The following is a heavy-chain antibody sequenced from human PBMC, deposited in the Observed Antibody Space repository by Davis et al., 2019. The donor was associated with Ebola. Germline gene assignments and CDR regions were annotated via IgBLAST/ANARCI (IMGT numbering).Heavy chain of an antibody. V-gene: IGHV4-30-2*01. CDR1: GGSISSGGYS. CDR2: IYHSGST. Sequence: MPSETLSLTCAVSGGSISSGGYSWSWIRQPPGKGLEWIGYIYHSGSTYYNPSLKSRVTISVDRSKNQFSLKLRSVTAADTAVYYCARHPGPDYWGQGTLVTVSS. CDR3: ARHPGPDY. J-gene: IGHJ4*02. D-gene: IGHD7-27*01.